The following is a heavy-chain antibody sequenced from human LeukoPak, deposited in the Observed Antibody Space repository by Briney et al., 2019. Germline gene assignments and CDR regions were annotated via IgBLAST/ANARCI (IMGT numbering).Heavy chain of an antibody. Sequence: GSLRLSCAASGLTFSSYWMSWVRQAPGKGLEWVANIKQDGSEKYYVDSVKGRFTISRDNAKNSLYLQMNSLRAEDTAVYYCARDRWRWSYYSSTLFDYWGQGTLVTVSS. CDR2: IKQDGSEK. D-gene: IGHD1-26*01. J-gene: IGHJ4*02. V-gene: IGHV3-7*01. CDR3: ARDRWRWSYYSSTLFDY. CDR1: GLTFSSYW.